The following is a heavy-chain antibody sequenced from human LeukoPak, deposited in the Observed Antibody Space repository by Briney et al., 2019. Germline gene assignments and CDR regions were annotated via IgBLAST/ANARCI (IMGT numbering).Heavy chain of an antibody. J-gene: IGHJ4*02. Sequence: PSETLSLTCTVSGGSISSSSYYWGWIRQPPGKGLEWIGSIYYSVSTYYNPPLKSRVPIPVDTSKNQCYLKLSSVTAADTAVYYCARDGVAARANFDYWGQGTLVTVSS. CDR2: IYYSVST. CDR1: GGSISSSSYY. D-gene: IGHD6-6*01. V-gene: IGHV4-39*07. CDR3: ARDGVAARANFDY.